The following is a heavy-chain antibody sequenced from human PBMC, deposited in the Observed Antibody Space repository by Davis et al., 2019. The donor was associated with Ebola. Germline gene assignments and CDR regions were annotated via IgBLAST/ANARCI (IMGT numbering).Heavy chain of an antibody. Sequence: SVKVSCKASGGTFSSYAISWVRQAPGQGLEWMGGIIPIFGTANYAQKLQGRVTMTTDTSTSTAYMELRSLRSDDTAVYYCARGITMVQMYNWFDPWGQGTLVTVSS. CDR1: GGTFSSYA. CDR2: IIPIFGTA. J-gene: IGHJ5*02. V-gene: IGHV1-69*05. CDR3: ARGITMVQMYNWFDP. D-gene: IGHD3-10*01.